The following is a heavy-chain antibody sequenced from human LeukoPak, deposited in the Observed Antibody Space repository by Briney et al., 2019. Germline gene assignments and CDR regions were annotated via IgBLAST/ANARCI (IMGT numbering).Heavy chain of an antibody. CDR3: AKGDCSSATCSGFYGMDV. Sequence: GGSLRLSCAASGFTFSSYAMSWVRQAPGKGLEWVSTTSGGSTYYADSVKGRFTISRDNSKSTLYLQMNSLRAEDTAVYYCAKGDCSSATCSGFYGMDVWGRGTTVTVSS. CDR2: TSGGST. V-gene: IGHV3-23*01. D-gene: IGHD2-2*01. J-gene: IGHJ6*04. CDR1: GFTFSSYA.